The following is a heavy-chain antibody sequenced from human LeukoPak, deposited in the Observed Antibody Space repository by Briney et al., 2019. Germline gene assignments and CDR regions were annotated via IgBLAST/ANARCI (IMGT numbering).Heavy chain of an antibody. CDR1: GFTFSNAW. CDR3: AKGIPDFWSGYSAFDI. Sequence: GGSLRLSCAASGFTFSNAWMSWVRQAPGKGLEWGGRIKSKTDGGTTDYAAPVKGRFTISRDDSKNTLYLQMNSLRAEDTAVYYCAKGIPDFWSGYSAFDIWGQGTMVTVSS. J-gene: IGHJ3*02. CDR2: IKSKTDGGTT. D-gene: IGHD3-3*01. V-gene: IGHV3-15*01.